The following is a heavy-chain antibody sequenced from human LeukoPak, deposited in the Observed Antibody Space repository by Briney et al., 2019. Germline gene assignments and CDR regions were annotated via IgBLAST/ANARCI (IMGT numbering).Heavy chain of an antibody. CDR3: ARGNIVVVPAAIRNWFDP. D-gene: IGHD2-2*01. CDR2: IWYDGSNK. J-gene: IGHJ5*02. CDR1: GFTFSSYG. Sequence: GGSLRLSCVVSGFTSGFTFSSYGMHWVRQAPGKGLEWVAVIWYDGSNKYYADSVKGRFTISRDNSKNTLYLQMNSLRAEDTAVYYCARGNIVVVPAAIRNWFDPWGQGTLVTVSP. V-gene: IGHV3-33*08.